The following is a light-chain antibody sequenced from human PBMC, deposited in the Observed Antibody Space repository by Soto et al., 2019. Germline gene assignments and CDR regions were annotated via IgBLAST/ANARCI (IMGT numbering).Light chain of an antibody. Sequence: QSVLTQPPFASGSPGQSVTISCTGTSSDVGGYNYVSWYQQHPVKAPKLMIYEVSKRPSGVPDRFSGSKSCNTASLTVSGLPAEDEADYYCSTYAGSNVVFGGGTKLTVL. CDR3: STYAGSNVV. V-gene: IGLV2-8*01. CDR2: EVS. CDR1: SSDVGGYNY. J-gene: IGLJ2*01.